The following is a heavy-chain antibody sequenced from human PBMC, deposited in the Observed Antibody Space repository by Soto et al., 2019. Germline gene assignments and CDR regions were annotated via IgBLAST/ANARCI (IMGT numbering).Heavy chain of an antibody. J-gene: IGHJ4*02. CDR3: ARSPVAVDVPDY. D-gene: IGHD6-19*01. CDR1: GFTFSSYA. CDR2: ISSNGGST. Sequence: PGGSLRLSCAASGFTFSSYAMHWVRQAPGKGLEYVSAISSNGGSTYYANSVKGRFTISRDNSKNTLYLQMGSLRAEDMAVYYCARSPVAVDVPDYWGQGTPVTVSS. V-gene: IGHV3-64*01.